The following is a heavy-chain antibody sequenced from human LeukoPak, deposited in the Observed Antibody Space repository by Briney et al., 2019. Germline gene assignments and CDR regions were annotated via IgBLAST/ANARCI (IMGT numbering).Heavy chain of an antibody. J-gene: IGHJ5*02. CDR2: IYYTGSA. CDR3: ARWETRGYSYGPRFDP. Sequence: SETLSLTCTVSGGSISSYYWSWIRQPPGKGLEWIGYIYYTGSANYNPSLKSRVTISVDTSKNQFSLKLSSVTAADTAVYYCARWETRGYSYGPRFDPWGQGTLVTVSS. V-gene: IGHV4-59*01. D-gene: IGHD5-18*01. CDR1: GGSISSYY.